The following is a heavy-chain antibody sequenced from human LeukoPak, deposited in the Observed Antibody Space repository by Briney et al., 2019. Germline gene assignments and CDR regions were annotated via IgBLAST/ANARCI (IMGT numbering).Heavy chain of an antibody. CDR3: ARSMYSSSWYSPVDY. D-gene: IGHD6-13*01. CDR1: GGSISSYY. Sequence: SETLSLTCTVSGGSISSYYWSWIRQPPGEGLEWIGYIYYSGSTNYNPSLKSRVTISVDTSKNQFSLRLSSVTAADTAVYYCARSMYSSSWYSPVDYWGQGTLVTVSS. CDR2: IYYSGST. J-gene: IGHJ4*02. V-gene: IGHV4-59*01.